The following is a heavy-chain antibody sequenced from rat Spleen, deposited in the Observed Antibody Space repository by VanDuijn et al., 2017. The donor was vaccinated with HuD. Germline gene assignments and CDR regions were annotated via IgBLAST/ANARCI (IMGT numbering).Heavy chain of an antibody. J-gene: IGHJ2*01. Sequence: EVQLVESGGGLVQPGRSLKLSCAASGFTFSNYGMAWVRQAPTKGLEWIASISTGGTNTYYRGSVKGRFTISRDNAKNTQYLQMDSLRSEDTATYYCVRHGYTRYYFDYWGQGVMVTVSS. V-gene: IGHV5S13*01. CDR2: ISTGGTNT. CDR1: GFTFSNYG. CDR3: VRHGYTRYYFDY. D-gene: IGHD1-9*01.